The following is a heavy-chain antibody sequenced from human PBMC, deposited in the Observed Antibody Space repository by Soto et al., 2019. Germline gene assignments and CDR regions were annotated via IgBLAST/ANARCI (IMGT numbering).Heavy chain of an antibody. Sequence: QKGKGLEWIGYIYDSGSTYYTPSLKSRVTISVDTSKNQFSLKLSSVTAADTFVFYCEAGNRIQVSLPVSAVLLNRAPVSAFQ. J-gene: IGHJ1*01. V-gene: IGHV4-31*02. D-gene: IGHD5-18*01. CDR3: EAGNRIQVSLPVSAVLLNRAPVSAFQ. CDR2: IYDSGST.